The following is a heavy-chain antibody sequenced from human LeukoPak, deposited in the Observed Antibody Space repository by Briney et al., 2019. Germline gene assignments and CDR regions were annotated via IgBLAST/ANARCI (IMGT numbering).Heavy chain of an antibody. V-gene: IGHV3-21*06. CDR1: EFSFNTYS. J-gene: IGHJ3*01. Sequence: PGGSLRLSCAASEFSFNTYSMNWLRQAPGKGLEWVSSISSSSSYIDCADSVKGRFTISRDNAKNSLFLEMTSLRADDTAVYYCARGFCSGGICYRITGTFDVWGQGTMVTVSS. CDR3: ARGFCSGGICYRITGTFDV. D-gene: IGHD2-15*01. CDR2: ISSSSSYI.